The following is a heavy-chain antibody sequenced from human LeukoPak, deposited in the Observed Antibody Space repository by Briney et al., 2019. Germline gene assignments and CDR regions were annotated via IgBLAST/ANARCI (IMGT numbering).Heavy chain of an antibody. CDR3: ARDPTTVTKGFDV. CDR2: ISSIGST. Sequence: SETLSLTCIVSADSFSTHYWTWIRHPPGEGLEWIGYISSIGSTNYNPSLKSRVTITVDTSKKQFSLKMPSVTAADTAVYYCARDPTTVTKGFDVWGEGTMVTVPS. CDR1: ADSFSTHY. D-gene: IGHD4-17*01. V-gene: IGHV4-59*11. J-gene: IGHJ3*01.